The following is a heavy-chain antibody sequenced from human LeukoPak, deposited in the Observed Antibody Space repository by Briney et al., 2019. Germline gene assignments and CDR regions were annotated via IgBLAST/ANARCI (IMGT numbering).Heavy chain of an antibody. Sequence: GGSLRLSCAASGFTVSINYMNWIRQAPGKGLEWVSVIYSGGSTYYADSVKGRFTISRDNAKNSLYLQMNSLRAEDMALYYCAKDDTAMVTGGAFDIWGQGTMVTVSS. J-gene: IGHJ3*02. CDR2: IYSGGST. V-gene: IGHV3-53*05. CDR3: AKDDTAMVTGGAFDI. D-gene: IGHD5-18*01. CDR1: GFTVSINY.